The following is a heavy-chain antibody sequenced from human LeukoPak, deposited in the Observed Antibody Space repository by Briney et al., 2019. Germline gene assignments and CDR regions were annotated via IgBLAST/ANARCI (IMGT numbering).Heavy chain of an antibody. CDR2: IIPIFGTA. CDR1: GGTFSSYA. V-gene: IGHV1-69*05. D-gene: IGHD3-22*01. CDR3: ARASYYYDSSGYYLAY. Sequence: SVKVSCKASGGTFSSYAISWVRQAPGQGLEWMGGIIPIFGTANYAQKFQGRVTITTDESTSTAYMELSSLRSEDTAVYYCARASYYYDSSGYYLAYWGQGTLVTVSS. J-gene: IGHJ4*02.